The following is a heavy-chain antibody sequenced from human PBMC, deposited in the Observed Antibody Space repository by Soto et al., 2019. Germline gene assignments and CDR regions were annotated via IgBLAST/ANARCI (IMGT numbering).Heavy chain of an antibody. D-gene: IGHD2-2*02. CDR3: ARDRVVPAAIPDVRDYYYYYGMDV. CDR2: ISYDGSNK. Sequence: PGGSLRLSCAASGFTFSSYAMHWVRQAPGKGLEWVAVISYDGSNKYYADSVKGRFTISRDNSNNTLYLQMNSLRAEDTAVYYCARDRVVPAAIPDVRDYYYYYGMDVWGQGTTVTVSS. J-gene: IGHJ6*02. V-gene: IGHV3-30-3*01. CDR1: GFTFSSYA.